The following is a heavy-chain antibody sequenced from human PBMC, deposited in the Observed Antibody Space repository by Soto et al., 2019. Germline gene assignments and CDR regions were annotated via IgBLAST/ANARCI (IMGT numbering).Heavy chain of an antibody. J-gene: IGHJ4*02. CDR2: IHAGNGNT. D-gene: IGHD6-19*01. Sequence: ASVKVSCKASGYTFTTYTLHWVRQAPGQNLEWLGWIHAGNGNTKYSQKFQGRVTITRDTSATTAYMELSSLRSEDTAVYCCAKVRGLAVALDYWGQGTLVTVSS. CDR3: AKVRGLAVALDY. V-gene: IGHV1-3*01. CDR1: GYTFTTYT.